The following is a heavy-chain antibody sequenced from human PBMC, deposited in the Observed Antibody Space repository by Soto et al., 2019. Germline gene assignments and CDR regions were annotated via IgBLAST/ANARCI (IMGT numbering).Heavy chain of an antibody. D-gene: IGHD2-15*01. V-gene: IGHV4-4*07. CDR2: VFGNGAGTP. J-gene: IGHJ4*02. Sequence: QVQLQESGPGLVRSSETLSLTCSVSGGSFTGDYWSWIRQPAGKGLQWIGRVFGNGAGTPIYNSLLKSRARMSADPSKSTFSLTLTSVTAADTAVYYCARDLPPYGGRRSPPTGAFEDWGQGLMVTVSS. CDR1: GGSFTGDY. CDR3: ARDLPPYGGRRSPPTGAFED.